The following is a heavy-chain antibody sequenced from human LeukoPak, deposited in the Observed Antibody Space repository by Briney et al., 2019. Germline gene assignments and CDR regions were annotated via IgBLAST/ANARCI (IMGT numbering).Heavy chain of an antibody. CDR3: ARDLQQLVPGYFQH. CDR1: GFTFSSYS. J-gene: IGHJ1*01. V-gene: IGHV3-48*04. Sequence: GGSLRLSCAASGFTFSSYSMNWVRQAPGKGLEWVSYTSSSSSTIYYADSVKGRFTISRDNAKNSLYLQMNSLRAEDTAVYYCARDLQQLVPGYFQHWGQGTLVTVSS. CDR2: TSSSSSTI. D-gene: IGHD6-13*01.